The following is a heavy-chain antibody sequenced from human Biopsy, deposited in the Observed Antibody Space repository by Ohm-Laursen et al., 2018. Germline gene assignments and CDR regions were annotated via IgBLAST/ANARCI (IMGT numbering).Heavy chain of an antibody. CDR2: FAPENGKT. V-gene: IGHV1-24*01. Sequence: SVKVSCKVSGYAVTEFSMHWVRQAPGKGLEWMGGFAPENGKTIYAQKFQGRVTMTEDTSTDTAYMELSSLRFEDTAVYYCAADINVWNVNYWGQGTQVTVSS. CDR3: AADINVWNVNY. CDR1: GYAVTEFS. J-gene: IGHJ4*02. D-gene: IGHD1-1*01.